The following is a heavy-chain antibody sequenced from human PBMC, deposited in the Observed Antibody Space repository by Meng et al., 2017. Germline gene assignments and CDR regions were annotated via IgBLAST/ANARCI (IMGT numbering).Heavy chain of an antibody. D-gene: IGHD3-22*01. CDR2: ISSSSSYI. CDR1: GFTFSSYS. Sequence: GESLKISCAASGFTFSSYSMNWVRQAPGKGLEWVSSISSSSSYIYYADSVKGRFTISRDNAKNSLYLQMNSLRAEDTAVYYCARVPLSYYYDSSGYYYYFDYWGQGTLVTFSS. J-gene: IGHJ4*02. CDR3: ARVPLSYYYDSSGYYYYFDY. V-gene: IGHV3-21*01.